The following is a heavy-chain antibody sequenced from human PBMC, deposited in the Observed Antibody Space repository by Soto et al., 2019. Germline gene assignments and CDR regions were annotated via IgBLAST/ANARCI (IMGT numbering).Heavy chain of an antibody. CDR1: GGTFSSYA. CDR2: IIPIFGTA. J-gene: IGHJ5*02. D-gene: IGHD1-7*01. V-gene: IGHV1-69*13. Sequence: ASVKVSCKASGGTFSSYAISWVRQAPGQGLEWMGGIIPIFGTANYAQKFQGRVTITADESTSTAYMELSSLRSEDTAVYYCATRKTGTGWFDPWGQGTLVTVSS. CDR3: ATRKTGTGWFDP.